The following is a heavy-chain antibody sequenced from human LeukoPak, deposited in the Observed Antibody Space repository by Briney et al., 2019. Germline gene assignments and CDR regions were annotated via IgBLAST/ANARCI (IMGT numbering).Heavy chain of an antibody. D-gene: IGHD6-13*01. CDR2: IHNSGHT. V-gene: IGHV4-59*01. CDR1: GGSISSYY. J-gene: IGHJ4*02. CDR3: ARQVYSSSWSYYFEY. Sequence: PSETLSLTCTVSGGSISSYYWSWIRQPAGKGLEWIAYIHNSGHTNSNPSLKSRVTISIDTSKSQFSLKLSSVTPADTAVYYCARQVYSSSWSYYFEYWGQGILVTVSS.